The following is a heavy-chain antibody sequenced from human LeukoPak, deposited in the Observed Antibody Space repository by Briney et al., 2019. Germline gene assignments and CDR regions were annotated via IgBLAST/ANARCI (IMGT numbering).Heavy chain of an antibody. CDR2: IYYSGST. Sequence: SETLSLTCTVSGGSISSYYWSWIRQPPGKGLEWIGYIYYSGSTNYNPSLKSRVTISVDTSKNQFSLKLSSVTAADTAVYYCAASSGGVIALDAFDIWGQGTMATVSS. CDR3: AASSGGVIALDAFDI. D-gene: IGHD3-16*02. V-gene: IGHV4-59*01. CDR1: GGSISSYY. J-gene: IGHJ3*02.